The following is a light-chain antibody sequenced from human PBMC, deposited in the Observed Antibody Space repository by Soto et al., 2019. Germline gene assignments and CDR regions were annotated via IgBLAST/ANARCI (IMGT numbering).Light chain of an antibody. CDR2: DAS. Sequence: ETMMTQSPDTLSVSLGERATLSCRASQSISNYLAWYQHKPGQAPRLLIYDASNRATGIPARFSGSGSGTDFTLTISSLEPEDFAVYYCQQRSNWRVTFGGGTKVDIK. CDR3: QQRSNWRVT. CDR1: QSISNY. V-gene: IGKV3-11*01. J-gene: IGKJ4*01.